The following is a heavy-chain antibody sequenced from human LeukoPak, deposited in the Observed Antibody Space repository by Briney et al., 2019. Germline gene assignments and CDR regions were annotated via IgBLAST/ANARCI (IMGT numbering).Heavy chain of an antibody. J-gene: IGHJ5*02. CDR3: ARDRAAADP. Sequence: GSLRLSCAASEFTFSSYNMNWVRQAPGKGLEWVSVIWTDGGTYYADSVRGRFTISRDDSKNTLFLQMDSLRAEDTAVYYCARDRAAADPWGQGTLVTVSS. V-gene: IGHV3-53*01. CDR1: EFTFSSYN. CDR2: IWTDGGT. D-gene: IGHD6-13*01.